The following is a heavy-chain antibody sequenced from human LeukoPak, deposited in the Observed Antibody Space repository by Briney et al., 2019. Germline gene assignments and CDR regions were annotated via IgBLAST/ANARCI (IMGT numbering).Heavy chain of an antibody. J-gene: IGHJ4*02. Sequence: GGSLRLSCATSGFTFSSYAMSWVRQAPGKGLEWVSGIGASGGSTYYADSVKGRFTISRDNSKNTLYLQMNSLRTEDTAVYYCAKAEGYDILTGLDYWGQGALVTVSS. D-gene: IGHD3-9*01. CDR2: IGASGGST. V-gene: IGHV3-23*01. CDR1: GFTFSSYA. CDR3: AKAEGYDILTGLDY.